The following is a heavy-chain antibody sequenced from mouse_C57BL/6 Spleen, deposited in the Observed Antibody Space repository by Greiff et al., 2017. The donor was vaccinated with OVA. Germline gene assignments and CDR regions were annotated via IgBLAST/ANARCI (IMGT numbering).Heavy chain of an antibody. CDR3: SRSINDYDELFAY. CDR2: IYPGGGYT. V-gene: IGHV1-63*01. D-gene: IGHD2-4*01. CDR1: GYTFTNYW. J-gene: IGHJ3*01. Sequence: QVQLQQSGAELVRPGTSVKMSCKASGYTFTNYWIGWVKQRPGHGLEWIGDIYPGGGYTNYNEKFKGKATLTADKSSSTAYMQFSSLTSEDASIYYCSRSINDYDELFAYWGQGTLVTVSA.